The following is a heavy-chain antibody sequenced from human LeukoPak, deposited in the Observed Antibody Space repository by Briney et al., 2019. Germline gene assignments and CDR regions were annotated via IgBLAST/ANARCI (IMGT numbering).Heavy chain of an antibody. CDR1: GGSISTHY. Sequence: SETLSLICNVPGGSISTHYWSWIRQPPGKGLDYIGYIYYSGSTNYIPSLKSRVTMSLDTSKNQFSLKLSSVTAADTAVYYCAREEVPHGFDIWGQGTMVTVSS. V-gene: IGHV4-59*11. CDR2: IYYSGST. CDR3: AREEVPHGFDI. J-gene: IGHJ3*02.